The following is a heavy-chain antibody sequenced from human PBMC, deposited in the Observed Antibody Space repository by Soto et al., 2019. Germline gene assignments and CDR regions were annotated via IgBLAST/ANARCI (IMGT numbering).Heavy chain of an antibody. D-gene: IGHD3-16*01. CDR1: GYPFTGYY. CDR3: ARAGGNVLDY. Sequence: GKRVQSGAELKKPGASVKASCKASGYPFTGYYMHWVGRAPGQGLEWMGWINPNSGGTNYAKKFKGRVTMTRDTSISTAYMELSRLRSDDTAVYYCARAGGNVLDYWGQGTLVTVSS. V-gene: IGHV1-2*02. CDR2: INPNSGGT. J-gene: IGHJ4*02.